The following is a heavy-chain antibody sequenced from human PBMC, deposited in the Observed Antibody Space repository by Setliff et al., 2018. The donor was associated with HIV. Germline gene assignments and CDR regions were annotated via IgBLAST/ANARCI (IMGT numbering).Heavy chain of an antibody. CDR3: ARHRVDTSMLVVKSPGAFDL. CDR2: IFPSDSDT. Sequence: TGESLKISCRGFGYSFGDYWIGWVRQKPGQGLEWMGIIFPSDSDTRVNPSFQGQVTISADRSTYGAFLQWRSLKASDTGMYFCARHRVDTSMLVVKSPGAFDLWGQGTLVTVSS. J-gene: IGHJ3*01. D-gene: IGHD3-22*01. CDR1: GYSFGDYW. V-gene: IGHV5-51*01.